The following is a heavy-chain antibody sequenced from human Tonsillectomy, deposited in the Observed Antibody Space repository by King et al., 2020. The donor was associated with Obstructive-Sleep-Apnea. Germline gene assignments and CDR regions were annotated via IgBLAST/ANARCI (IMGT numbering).Heavy chain of an antibody. CDR1: GFTFSTYW. D-gene: IGHD3-10*01. CDR2: INQNGSEK. V-gene: IGHV3-7*01. J-gene: IGHJ4*02. CDR3: ARPARSWSGSGSCLAY. Sequence: EVQLVESGGGLVQPGGALRLSCAASGFTFSTYWMSWVGQAPGKGLEWVANINQNGSEKYYVGSVKGRFTISRDNAKNSLYLQMNSLRAEDTAVYYCARPARSWSGSGSCLAYWGQGTLVTVSS.